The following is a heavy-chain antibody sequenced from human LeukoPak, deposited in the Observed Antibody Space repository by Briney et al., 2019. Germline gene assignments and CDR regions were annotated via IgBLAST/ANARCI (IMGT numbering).Heavy chain of an antibody. CDR3: ARGVRV. D-gene: IGHD5/OR15-5a*01. Sequence: SETLSLTCTVSGGSISSGGYYWSWIRQHPGKGLEWIGYIYYSGSTYYNPSLRSRITISIDRSKNQFSLKVKSVTAADTAIYYCARGVRVWGQGTLVTVSS. CDR1: GGSISSGGYY. CDR2: IYYSGST. J-gene: IGHJ4*02. V-gene: IGHV4-31*03.